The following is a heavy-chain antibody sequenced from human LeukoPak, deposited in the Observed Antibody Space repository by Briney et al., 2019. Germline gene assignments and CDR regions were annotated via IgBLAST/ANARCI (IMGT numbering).Heavy chain of an antibody. CDR2: ISSSSGYI. CDR3: VKDRTGTYTLDY. V-gene: IGHV3-21*01. CDR1: GFIFSSYS. Sequence: GGSLRLSCAASGFIFSSYSMNWVRQAPGKGLEWVSFISSSSGYIYYADSVKGRFTISRDISKNTLNLQMNSLRAEDTAVYYCVKDRTGTYTLDYWGQGTLVTVSS. D-gene: IGHD3-10*01. J-gene: IGHJ4*02.